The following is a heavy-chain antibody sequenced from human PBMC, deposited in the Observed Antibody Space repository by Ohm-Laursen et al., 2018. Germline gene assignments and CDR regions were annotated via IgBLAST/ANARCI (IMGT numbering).Heavy chain of an antibody. CDR2: ISYDGSNK. CDR1: GLTFRSYA. J-gene: IGHJ4*02. V-gene: IGHV3-30*18. Sequence: SLRLSCAASGLTFRSYAMLWARQAPGQGLGWVAVISYDGSNKYSADSVKGRFTISRDNSKNTLYLQMNSLRAEDTAVYYCAKDANYDTSGFYPAALDYWGQGALVTVSS. CDR3: AKDANYDTSGFYPAALDY. D-gene: IGHD3-22*01.